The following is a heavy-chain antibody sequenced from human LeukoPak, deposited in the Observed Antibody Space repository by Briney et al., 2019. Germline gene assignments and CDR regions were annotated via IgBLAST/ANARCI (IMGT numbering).Heavy chain of an antibody. CDR1: GGSISSYY. J-gene: IGHJ4*02. CDR2: IYYSGST. CDR3: ATEPVDTAMVRDYYFDY. D-gene: IGHD5-18*01. V-gene: IGHV4-59*12. Sequence: PSETLSLTCTVSGGSISSYYWSWIRQPPGKGLEWIGYIYYSGSTNYNPSLKSRVTISVDTSKNQFSLKLSSVTAADTAVYYCATEPVDTAMVRDYYFDYWGQGTLVTVSS.